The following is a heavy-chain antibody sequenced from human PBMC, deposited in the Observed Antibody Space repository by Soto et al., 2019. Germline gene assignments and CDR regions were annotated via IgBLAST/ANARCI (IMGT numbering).Heavy chain of an antibody. Sequence: LSLTCAASGFTFSSYAMSWVRQAPGKGLEWVSAISGSGGSTYYADSVKGRFTISRDNSKNTLYLQMNSLRAEDTAVYYCAKDTMIVVVITTPYFDYWGQGTLVTVSS. CDR3: AKDTMIVVVITTPYFDY. J-gene: IGHJ4*02. CDR1: GFTFSSYA. CDR2: ISGSGGST. V-gene: IGHV3-23*01. D-gene: IGHD3-22*01.